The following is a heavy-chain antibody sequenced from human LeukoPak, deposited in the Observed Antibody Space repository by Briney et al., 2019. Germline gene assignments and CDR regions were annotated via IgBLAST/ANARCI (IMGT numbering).Heavy chain of an antibody. CDR3: ARGWRYYYDSSGRGGWFDP. CDR2: INHSGST. V-gene: IGHV4-34*01. CDR1: GGSFSGYY. Sequence: SETLSLTCAVYGGSFSGYYWSWIRQPPGKGLEWIGEINHSGSTNYNPSLKSRLTISVDTSKNQFSLKLSSVTAADTAVYYCARGWRYYYDSSGRGGWFDPWGQGTLVTVSS. D-gene: IGHD3-22*01. J-gene: IGHJ5*02.